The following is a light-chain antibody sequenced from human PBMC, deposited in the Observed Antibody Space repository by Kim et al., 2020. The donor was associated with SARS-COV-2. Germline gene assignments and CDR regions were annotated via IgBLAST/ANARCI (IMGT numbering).Light chain of an antibody. J-gene: IGKJ4*01. CDR3: QHYNNWPLT. Sequence: EIVMTQSPATLSVSPGERATLSCRASQSVSSNLAWYQQKPGQAPRLLIYGVSTRATGIPARFSGSGSGTEFTLTISSLQSEDFAVYYCQHYNNWPLTFGGGTKVDIK. CDR2: GVS. V-gene: IGKV3-15*01. CDR1: QSVSSN.